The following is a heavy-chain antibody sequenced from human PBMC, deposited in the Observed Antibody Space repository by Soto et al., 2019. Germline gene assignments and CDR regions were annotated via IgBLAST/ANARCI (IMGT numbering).Heavy chain of an antibody. CDR1: GYTFTSYG. D-gene: IGHD3-16*01. Sequence: GASVKVSCKASGYTFTSYGISWVRQAPGQGLEWMGWISAYNGNTNYAQKLQGRVTMTTDTSTSTAYMELRSLRSDDTAVYYCAMVDLYVTPTPQDVWGQGTTVTVSS. CDR2: ISAYNGNT. J-gene: IGHJ6*02. V-gene: IGHV1-18*01. CDR3: AMVDLYVTPTPQDV.